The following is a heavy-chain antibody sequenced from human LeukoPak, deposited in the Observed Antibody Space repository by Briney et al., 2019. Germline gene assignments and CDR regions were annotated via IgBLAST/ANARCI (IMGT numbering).Heavy chain of an antibody. D-gene: IGHD5-12*01. V-gene: IGHV3-23*01. CDR2: ISGSGGST. CDR3: AKVLSGYGLIGAFDI. CDR1: GFTFSSYA. Sequence: GGSLRLSVAAPGFTFSSYAMSWVRQAPGKGLDWASAISGSGGSTYYADSVKGRFTISRDNSKNTLYLQMNSLRAEDTAVYYCAKVLSGYGLIGAFDIWGQGTMVTVSS. J-gene: IGHJ3*02.